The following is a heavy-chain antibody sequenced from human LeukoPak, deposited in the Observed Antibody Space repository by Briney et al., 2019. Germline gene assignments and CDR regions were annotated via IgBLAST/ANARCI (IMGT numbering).Heavy chain of an antibody. J-gene: IGHJ5*02. CDR3: ASLGVNWFDP. D-gene: IGHD3-16*01. V-gene: IGHV4-4*07. CDR1: GGSISSYY. CDR2: IYISGTT. Sequence: PSETLSLTCTVSGGSISSYYWSWIRQPAGKGLEWIGRIYISGTTNYNPSLKSRVTMSVDTSKNQFSLKLSSVTAADTAVYYCASLGVNWFDPWGQGTLVTVSS.